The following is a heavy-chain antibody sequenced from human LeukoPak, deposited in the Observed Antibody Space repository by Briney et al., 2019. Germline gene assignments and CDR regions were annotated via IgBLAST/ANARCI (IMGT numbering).Heavy chain of an antibody. CDR2: VDHTGST. Sequence: SETLSLTCSVSDDSITMYYWTWIRQPPGKGLEWIGYVDHTGSTNFNPSLNGRVSISRDTTKNLFSLRLRSVTAADTAVYFCARGRVSSSTWYSTHYYYFYMDVWGKGTTVTVSS. CDR1: DDSITMYY. D-gene: IGHD1-1*01. J-gene: IGHJ6*03. V-gene: IGHV4-59*01. CDR3: ARGRVSSSTWYSTHYYYFYMDV.